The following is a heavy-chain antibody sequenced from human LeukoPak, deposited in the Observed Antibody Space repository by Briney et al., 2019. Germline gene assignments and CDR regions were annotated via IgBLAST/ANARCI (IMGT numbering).Heavy chain of an antibody. CDR1: GGSISSYY. CDR3: ARGNYDSSGYLIDH. Sequence: SETLSLTCTVSGGSISSYYWSWIRQPAGKGLEWIGCIYTSGSTNYNPSLKSRVTMSVDTSKNQFSLKLSSVTAADTAVYYCARGNYDSSGYLIDHWGQGTLVTVSS. D-gene: IGHD3-22*01. V-gene: IGHV4-4*07. CDR2: IYTSGST. J-gene: IGHJ4*02.